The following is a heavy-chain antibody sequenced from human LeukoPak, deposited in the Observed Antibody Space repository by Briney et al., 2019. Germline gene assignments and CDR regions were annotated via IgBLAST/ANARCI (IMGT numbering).Heavy chain of an antibody. CDR2: ISAYNGNT. D-gene: IGHD6-6*01. Sequence: GAPVKVSCKASGYTFTSYGISWVRQAPGQGLEWMGWISAYNGNTNYAQKLQGRVTMTTDTSTSTAYMELRSLRSDDTAVYYCARDSESIAAVGSMDCRGQEPTVTVSS. CDR3: ARDSESIAAVGSMDC. CDR1: GYTFTSYG. V-gene: IGHV1-18*01. J-gene: IGHJ6*02.